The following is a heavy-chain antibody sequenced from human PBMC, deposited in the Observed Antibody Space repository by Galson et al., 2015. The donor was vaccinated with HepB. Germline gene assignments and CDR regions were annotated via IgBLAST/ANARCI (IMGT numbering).Heavy chain of an antibody. D-gene: IGHD3-10*02. CDR3: ARVVRGEDWFDP. J-gene: IGHJ5*02. V-gene: IGHV3-66*01. Sequence: SLRLSCAASGFTVSSNYMSWVRQAPGKGLEWVSFIYSDDRKYYADSVKGRFTISRDNSQNTLYLQMNSLRAEDTAVYYCARVVRGEDWFDPRGQGTLVTVSS. CDR1: GFTVSSNY. CDR2: IYSDDRK.